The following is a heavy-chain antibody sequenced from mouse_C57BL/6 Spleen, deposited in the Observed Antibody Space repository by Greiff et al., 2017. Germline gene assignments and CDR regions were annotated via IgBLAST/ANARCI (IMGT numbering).Heavy chain of an antibody. D-gene: IGHD2-4*01. J-gene: IGHJ1*03. CDR2: ISSGSSTI. CDR1: GFTFSDYG. Sequence: EVQLVASGGGLVKPGGSLKLSCAASGFTFSDYGMHWVRQAPEKGLEWVAYISSGSSTIYYADTVKGRFTISRDNAKNTLFLQMTSLRSEDTAMYYCARDDYDDGGYFDVWGTGTTVTVSS. CDR3: ARDDYDDGGYFDV. V-gene: IGHV5-17*01.